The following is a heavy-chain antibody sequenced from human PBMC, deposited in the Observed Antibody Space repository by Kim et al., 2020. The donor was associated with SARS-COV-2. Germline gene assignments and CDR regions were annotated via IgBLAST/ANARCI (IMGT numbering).Heavy chain of an antibody. J-gene: IGHJ6*02. CDR3: ARGHLRGYCSGGSCYSAYYYYYGMDV. CDR2: IKQDGSEK. V-gene: IGHV3-7*01. Sequence: GGSLRLSWAASGFTFSSYWMSWVRQAPGKGLEWVANIKQDGSEKYYVDSVKGRFTISRDNAKNSLYLQMNSLRAEDTAVYYCARGHLRGYCSGGSCYSAYYYYYGMDVWGQGTTVTVSS. CDR1: GFTFSSYW. D-gene: IGHD2-15*01.